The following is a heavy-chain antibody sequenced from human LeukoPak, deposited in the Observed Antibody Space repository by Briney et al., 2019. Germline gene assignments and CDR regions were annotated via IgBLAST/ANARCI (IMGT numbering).Heavy chain of an antibody. CDR1: GFTFSSYA. Sequence: GGSLRLXCAASGFTFSSYAMSWGRQAPGKGLESVSAISGSGTSTYYADSVKGRFTISRDNSKNTLYMQMNSLRGDDTAVYYCAKRPGYCSSTSCYYYYYMDVWGDGATVTVSS. J-gene: IGHJ6*03. CDR3: AKRPGYCSSTSCYYYYYMDV. CDR2: ISGSGTST. D-gene: IGHD2-2*01. V-gene: IGHV3-23*01.